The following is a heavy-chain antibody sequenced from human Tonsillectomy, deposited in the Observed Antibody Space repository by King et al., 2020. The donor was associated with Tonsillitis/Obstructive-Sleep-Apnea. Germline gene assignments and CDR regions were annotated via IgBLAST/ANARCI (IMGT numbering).Heavy chain of an antibody. CDR2: MYYSGST. Sequence: QLQESGPGLVKPSQTLSLTCTVSGGSISSGGYYWSWIRQHPGKGLEWIGYMYYSGSTDYNPSLKSRVTISVDTSKNQFSLKLSSVTAADTAVYFCARTSLYWYFDLWGRGTLVTVSS. J-gene: IGHJ2*01. CDR3: ARTSLYWYFDL. V-gene: IGHV4-31*03. CDR1: GGSISSGGYY.